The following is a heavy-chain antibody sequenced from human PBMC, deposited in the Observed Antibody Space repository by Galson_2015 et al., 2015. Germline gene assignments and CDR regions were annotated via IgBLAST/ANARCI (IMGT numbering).Heavy chain of an antibody. J-gene: IGHJ4*02. CDR1: GFTFDDYA. Sequence: SLRLSCAASGFTFDDYAMHWVRQAPGKGLEWVSGISWNSGSIGYADSVKGRSTISRDNAKNSLYLQMNSLRAEDTALYYCAKDMTAASNAVDYWGQGTLVTVSS. D-gene: IGHD6-13*01. CDR3: AKDMTAASNAVDY. CDR2: ISWNSGSI. V-gene: IGHV3-9*01.